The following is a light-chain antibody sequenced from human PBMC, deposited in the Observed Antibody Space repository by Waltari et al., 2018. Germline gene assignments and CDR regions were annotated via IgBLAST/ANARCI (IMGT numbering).Light chain of an antibody. CDR3: QHYGTSPPLT. CDR1: QTFSSSY. CDR2: GAS. V-gene: IGKV3-20*01. J-gene: IGKJ4*01. Sequence: EIVLTQSSGTLSLSPGERATLSCRASQTFSSSYLAWYQQKPVQAPRLPIYGASTRAAGCPVRFSGSGSGTDFTLTISRLEPEDFAVYYCQHYGTSPPLTFGGGTKVEIK.